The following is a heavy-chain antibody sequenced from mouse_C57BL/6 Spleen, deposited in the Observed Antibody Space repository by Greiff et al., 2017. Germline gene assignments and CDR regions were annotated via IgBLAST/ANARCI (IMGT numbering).Heavy chain of an antibody. CDR2: ISYDGSN. Sequence: EVKLQESGPGLVKPSQSLSLTCSVTGYSITSGYYWNWIRQFPGNKLECMGYISYDGSNNYNPSLKNRISITRDTSKNQFFLKLNSVTTEDTATYYCARDFPLGAFDYWGQGTTLTVSS. D-gene: IGHD4-1*01. CDR1: GYSITSGYY. V-gene: IGHV3-6*01. CDR3: ARDFPLGAFDY. J-gene: IGHJ2*01.